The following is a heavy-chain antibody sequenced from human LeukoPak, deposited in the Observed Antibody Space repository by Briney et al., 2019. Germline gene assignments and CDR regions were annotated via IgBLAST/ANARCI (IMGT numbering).Heavy chain of an antibody. CDR3: ARLVVPAATNWFDP. V-gene: IGHV5-51*01. CDR2: IYPGDSDT. J-gene: IGHJ5*02. D-gene: IGHD2-2*01. CDR1: GYSFTSYW. Sequence: PGESLKISCKGSGYSFTSYWIGWVRQMPGKGLEWMGIIYPGDSDTRYSPSFQGQVTISADKSISTAYLQWSSLKASDTAMYYCARLVVPAATNWFDPWGREPWSPSPQ.